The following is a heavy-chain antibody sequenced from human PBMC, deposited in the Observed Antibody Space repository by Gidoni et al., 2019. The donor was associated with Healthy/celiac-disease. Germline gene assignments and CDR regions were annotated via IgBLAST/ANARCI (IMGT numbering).Heavy chain of an antibody. V-gene: IGHV1-69*01. Sequence: QVQRVQSGEEVNKPGSSVEVSCQASGGTFSTRAISWVPQAPGQGLEWMGGIIPIFGTANYSQKFQGRVTITADESTSTAYMELSSLRSEDTAVYYCAQRANPYLNDYVFWGDFAYWGQGTLVTVSS. D-gene: IGHD3-16*01. CDR3: AQRANPYLNDYVFWGDFAY. CDR1: GGTFSTRA. CDR2: IIPIFGTA. J-gene: IGHJ4*02.